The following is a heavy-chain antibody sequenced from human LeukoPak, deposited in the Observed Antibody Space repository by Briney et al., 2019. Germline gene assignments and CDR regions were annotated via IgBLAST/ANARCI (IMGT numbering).Heavy chain of an antibody. CDR1: GFTFSSYG. D-gene: IGHD3-16*01. J-gene: IGHJ5*02. V-gene: IGHV3-74*01. Sequence: GGSLRLSCAASGFTFSSYGMSWVRQAPGKGLVWVSRINSDGSSTSYADSVKGRFTISRDNAKNTLYLQMNSLRAEDTAVYYCAREGGAYTYGNWFDPWGQGTLVTVSS. CDR3: AREGGAYTYGNWFDP. CDR2: INSDGSST.